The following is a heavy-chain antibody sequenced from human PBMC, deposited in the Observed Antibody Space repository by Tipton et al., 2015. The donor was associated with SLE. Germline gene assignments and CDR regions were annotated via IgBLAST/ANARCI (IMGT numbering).Heavy chain of an antibody. D-gene: IGHD6-19*01. CDR1: GGSFSGYY. V-gene: IGHV4-34*01. CDR3: ARDGGQWLEYYYYYMDV. J-gene: IGHJ6*03. Sequence: CAVYGGSFSGYYWSWIRQPPGKGLEWIGEINHSGSTNYNPSLKSRVTISVDTSKNQFSLKLSSVTAADTAVYYCARDGGQWLEYYYYYMDVWGKGTTVTVSS. CDR2: INHSGST.